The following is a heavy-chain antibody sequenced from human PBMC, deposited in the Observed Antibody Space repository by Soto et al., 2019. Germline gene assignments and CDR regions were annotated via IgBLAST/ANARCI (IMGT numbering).Heavy chain of an antibody. Sequence: PGGSLRLSCAASGFTFSSSTMNWVRQAPGKGLEWVSSISSDSVWIYYAASVKGRFTISRDNAKNSLFLQMSSLRAEDTAVYYCASGSYGDSSDWGQGTMVTVSS. CDR2: ISSDSVWI. J-gene: IGHJ4*02. D-gene: IGHD4-17*01. CDR1: GFTFSSST. V-gene: IGHV3-21*01. CDR3: ASGSYGDSSD.